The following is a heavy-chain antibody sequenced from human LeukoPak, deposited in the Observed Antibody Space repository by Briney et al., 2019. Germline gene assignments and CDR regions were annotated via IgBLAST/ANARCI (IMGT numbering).Heavy chain of an antibody. V-gene: IGHV3-73*01. CDR1: GFTFSGSA. CDR2: IRSKANSYAT. Sequence: PGGSLKLSCAASGFTFSGSAMHWVRQASGKGLEWVGRIRSKANSYATAYAASVKGRFTISRDDSKNTAYLQMNSLKTEDTAVYYCTRWEQWPVRDAFDIWGQGTMVTVSS. J-gene: IGHJ3*02. CDR3: TRWEQWPVRDAFDI. D-gene: IGHD6-19*01.